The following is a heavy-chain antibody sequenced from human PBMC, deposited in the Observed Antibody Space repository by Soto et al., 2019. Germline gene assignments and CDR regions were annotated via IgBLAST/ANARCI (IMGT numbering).Heavy chain of an antibody. CDR1: GGSISSSSYY. CDR3: ARHTPAISISDH. CDR2: IYYSGST. V-gene: IGHV4-39*01. Sequence: QLQLQESGPGLVKPSETLSLTCTVSGGSISSSSYYWGWIRQPPGKGLEWIGSIYYSGSTYYNPSLKGRVTISVDTSENQFSLKLSSVTAADTAVYYCARHTPAISISDHWGQGTLVTVSS. J-gene: IGHJ4*02. D-gene: IGHD2-15*01.